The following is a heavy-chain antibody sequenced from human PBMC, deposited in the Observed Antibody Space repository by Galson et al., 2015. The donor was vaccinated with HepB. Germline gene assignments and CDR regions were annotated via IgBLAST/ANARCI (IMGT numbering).Heavy chain of an antibody. Sequence: SVKVSCKASGYTFTSYGISWVRQAPGQGLEWMGWISAYNGNTNYAQKLQGRVTMTTDTSTSTAYMELRSLRSDDTAVYYCARDIYYGSGSYYSPLYYGMDVWGQGTTVTVSS. J-gene: IGHJ6*02. CDR1: GYTFTSYG. D-gene: IGHD3-10*01. V-gene: IGHV1-18*04. CDR3: ARDIYYGSGSYYSPLYYGMDV. CDR2: ISAYNGNT.